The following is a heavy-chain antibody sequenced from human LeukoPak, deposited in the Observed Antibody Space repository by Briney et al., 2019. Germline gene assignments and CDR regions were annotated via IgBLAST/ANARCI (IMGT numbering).Heavy chain of an antibody. CDR3: ARAPPYSSASWGYYGMDV. D-gene: IGHD6-6*01. Sequence: GGSLRLSCAASGFTFSSYDMHWVRQTAGKGLEWVSSIGIAGDTYYPGSVKGRFTISRENAKNSLYLQMNSLRAGDTAVYYCARAPPYSSASWGYYGMDVWGQGTTVTVSS. CDR2: IGIAGDT. V-gene: IGHV3-13*01. CDR1: GFTFSSYD. J-gene: IGHJ6*02.